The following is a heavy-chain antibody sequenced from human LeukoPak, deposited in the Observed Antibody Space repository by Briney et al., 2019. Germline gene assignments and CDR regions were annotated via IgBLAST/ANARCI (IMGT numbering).Heavy chain of an antibody. J-gene: IGHJ5*02. CDR3: ARQEVGAGYCSSTSCAEPHWFDP. V-gene: IGHV4-39*01. CDR1: GGSISSTSY. D-gene: IGHD2-2*01. CDR2: ILYSGST. Sequence: SEALSLTCIVSGGSISSTSYWGWIRQPPGKGLEWIGTILYSGSTFYNPSLKSRVTISVDTSKNQFSLKLNSVTAADTAVYYCARQEVGAGYCSSTSCAEPHWFDPWGQGTLVTVSS.